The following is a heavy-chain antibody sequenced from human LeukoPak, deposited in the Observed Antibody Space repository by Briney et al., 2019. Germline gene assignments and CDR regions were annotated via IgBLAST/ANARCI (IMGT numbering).Heavy chain of an antibody. CDR2: INSEGSVT. V-gene: IGHV3-74*03. D-gene: IGHD3-10*01. J-gene: IGHJ6*02. CDR3: ARDRGHFYYYGLDI. CDR1: GFTFSSYA. Sequence: GRSLRLSCAASGFTFSSYAMSWVRQAPGKGLVWVSRINSEGSVTADADSVKGRFTISRDNAKNTLYLQMNSLRAEDTAVYYCARDRGHFYYYGLDIWGQGTTVTVSS.